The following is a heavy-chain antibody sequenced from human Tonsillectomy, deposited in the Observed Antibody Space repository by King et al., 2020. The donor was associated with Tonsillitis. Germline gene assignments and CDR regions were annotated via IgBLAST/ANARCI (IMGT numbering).Heavy chain of an antibody. CDR2: ISHEGSDK. CDR1: GFTFNSYA. D-gene: IGHD3-10*01. Sequence: QLVQSGGGVVRPGRSLRLSCVASGFTFNSYAMFWVRQAPGQGLEWVAVISHEGSDKYYADSVKGRFTISRDNSNNTLYLQMNSLRVEDTAIYYCAKGYNSGSYVVSDYWGQGTLVPVSS. J-gene: IGHJ4*02. V-gene: IGHV3-30*18. CDR3: AKGYNSGSYVVSDY.